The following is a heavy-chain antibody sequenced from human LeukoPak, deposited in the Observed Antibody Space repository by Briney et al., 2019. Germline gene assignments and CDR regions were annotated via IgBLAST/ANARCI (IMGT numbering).Heavy chain of an antibody. Sequence: GGSLRLSCAASGFTFTSYWMTWVRQAPGKGLEWLANIKQDGSEKYYVDSVKGRFTISRDSSKNTLYLQMNNLSVEDTAVYYCERVSMSQYWGQGTLVTVSS. V-gene: IGHV3-7*03. CDR2: IKQDGSEK. CDR3: ERVSMSQY. CDR1: GFTFTSYW. J-gene: IGHJ4*02. D-gene: IGHD5/OR15-5a*01.